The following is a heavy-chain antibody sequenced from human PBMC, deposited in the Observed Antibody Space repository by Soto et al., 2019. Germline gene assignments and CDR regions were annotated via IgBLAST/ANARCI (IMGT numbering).Heavy chain of an antibody. Sequence: QVQLQESGPGLVKPSQTLSLTCTVSGGSISSGDYYWSWIRQPPGKGLEWIGYIYYSGSTYYNPSLKSRVTISVDTSKNQFSLKLSSVTAADTAVYYCAREARIVGVPAAQLHYYGMDVWGQGTTVTVSS. J-gene: IGHJ6*02. CDR1: GGSISSGDYY. V-gene: IGHV4-30-4*01. D-gene: IGHD2-2*01. CDR3: AREARIVGVPAAQLHYYGMDV. CDR2: IYYSGST.